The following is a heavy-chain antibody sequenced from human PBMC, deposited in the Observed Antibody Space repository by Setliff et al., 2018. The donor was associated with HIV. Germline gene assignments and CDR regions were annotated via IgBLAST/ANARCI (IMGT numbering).Heavy chain of an antibody. CDR2: ISGSGGSP. Sequence: GGSLRLSCAPSGSTFGSYAMSWVRQAPGKGLEWVSSISGSGGSPYYADSVKGRFTISRDNSKNTLYLQMNSLRAEDTAVYYCAKDLVYYDSSGDLDYWGQGTLVTVSS. V-gene: IGHV3-23*01. CDR3: AKDLVYYDSSGDLDY. J-gene: IGHJ4*02. CDR1: GSTFGSYA. D-gene: IGHD3-22*01.